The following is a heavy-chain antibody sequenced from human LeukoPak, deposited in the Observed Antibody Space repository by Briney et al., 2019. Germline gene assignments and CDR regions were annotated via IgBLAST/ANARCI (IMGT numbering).Heavy chain of an antibody. Sequence: SVKVSCKASGYTFTSYGISWVRQAPGQGLEWMGGIIPIFGTASYAQKFQGRVTITADESTSTAYMELSSLRSEDTAVYYCARGVLELRRGMGWFDPWGQGTLVTVSS. CDR3: ARGVLELRRGMGWFDP. D-gene: IGHD1-7*01. CDR2: IIPIFGTA. CDR1: GYTFTSYG. V-gene: IGHV1-69*13. J-gene: IGHJ5*02.